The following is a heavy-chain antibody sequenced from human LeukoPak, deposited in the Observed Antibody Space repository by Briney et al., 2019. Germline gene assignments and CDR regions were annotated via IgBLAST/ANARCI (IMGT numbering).Heavy chain of an antibody. D-gene: IGHD3-10*01. CDR2: LSYDATNK. CDR3: ARSPHIWFAERGWFDP. Sequence: PGGSLRLSCAASGFSFSSYAMHWVRQAPGKGLEWVSVLSYDATNKYYADSVKGRFTISRDNSKNTLSLQMNSLRAEDTAVYFCARSPHIWFAERGWFDPWGQGTLVTVSS. J-gene: IGHJ5*02. V-gene: IGHV3-30*04. CDR1: GFSFSSYA.